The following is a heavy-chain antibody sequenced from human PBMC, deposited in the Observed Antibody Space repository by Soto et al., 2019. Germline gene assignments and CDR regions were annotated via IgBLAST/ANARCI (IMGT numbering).Heavy chain of an antibody. CDR2: ISWNSGSI. CDR3: AKERDSSSYFLGGLGY. V-gene: IGHV3-9*01. CDR1: GFTFDDYA. J-gene: IGHJ4*02. D-gene: IGHD6-6*01. Sequence: LRLSCAASGFTFDDYAMHWVRQAPGKGLEWVSGISWNSGSIGYADSVKGRFTISRDNAKNSLYLQMNSLRAEDTALYYCAKERDSSSYFLGGLGYWGQGTLVTVSS.